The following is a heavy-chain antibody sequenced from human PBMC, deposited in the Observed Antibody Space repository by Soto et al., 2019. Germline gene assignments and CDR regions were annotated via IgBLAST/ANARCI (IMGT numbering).Heavy chain of an antibody. CDR3: AKGLAVTHPASDY. CDR1: GFTFHMYA. D-gene: IGHD6-19*01. Sequence: EVQLLESGGDLVQPGGSLRLSCAASGFTFHMYAMSWVRQAPGKGLEWVSAISDGGGRTYYTDSVKGRFSISRDISKNTLYLQMNTLRAEDTAVYYCAKGLAVTHPASDYWGQGTLVTVSS. V-gene: IGHV3-23*01. CDR2: ISDGGGRT. J-gene: IGHJ4*02.